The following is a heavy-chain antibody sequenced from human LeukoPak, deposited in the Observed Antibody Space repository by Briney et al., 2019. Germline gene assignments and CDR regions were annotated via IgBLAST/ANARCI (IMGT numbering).Heavy chain of an antibody. CDR3: AKDSALYCGGDCYYDY. CDR2: ISSSSSTI. Sequence: GGSLRLSCAASGFTFSSYSMNWVRQAPGKGLEWVSYISSSSSTIYYADSVKGRFTISRDNAKNSLYLQMNSLRAEDTAVYYCAKDSALYCGGDCYYDYWGQGTLVTVSS. CDR1: GFTFSSYS. D-gene: IGHD2-21*01. V-gene: IGHV3-48*01. J-gene: IGHJ4*02.